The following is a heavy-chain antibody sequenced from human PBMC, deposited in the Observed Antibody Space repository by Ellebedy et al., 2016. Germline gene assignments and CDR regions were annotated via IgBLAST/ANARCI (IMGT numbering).Heavy chain of an antibody. CDR3: ARGDYDFWSGMGV. D-gene: IGHD3-3*01. V-gene: IGHV5-51*01. CDR1: GYSFTSYW. Sequence: ASVKVSCKGSGYSFTSYWIGWVRQMPGKGLEWMGIIYPGDSDTRYSPSFQGQVTISADKSISTAYLQWSSLKASDTAMYYCARGDYDFWSGMGVWGQGTLVTVSS. CDR2: IYPGDSDT. J-gene: IGHJ4*02.